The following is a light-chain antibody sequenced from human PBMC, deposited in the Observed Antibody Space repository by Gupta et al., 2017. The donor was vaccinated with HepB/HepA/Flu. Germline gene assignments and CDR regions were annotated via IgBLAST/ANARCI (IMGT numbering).Light chain of an antibody. CDR3: NSRDSSGNQLVV. Sequence: SSELTQDPAVSVALGQTVRITCQGDSLRSYYASWYQQKPGQAPVLVIYGKTNRPSGIPDRFSGYSSGNTASLTITXAXAEDEAXYYCNSRDSSGNQLVVFGGGTKLAVL. CDR1: SLRSYY. V-gene: IGLV3-19*01. J-gene: IGLJ2*01. CDR2: GKT.